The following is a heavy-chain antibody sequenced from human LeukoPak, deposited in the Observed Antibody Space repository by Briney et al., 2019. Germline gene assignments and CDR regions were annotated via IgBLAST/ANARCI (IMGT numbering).Heavy chain of an antibody. Sequence: SETLSLTCTVSGYSISSDYYCGWIRQPPGKGLEWIWTIYHSGNTYYNPSLKSRVTISVDTSKNQFSLKLSSVTAADTAVYYCARHWSGDLGNFDIWGQGTMVTVSS. J-gene: IGHJ3*02. CDR3: ARHWSGDLGNFDI. D-gene: IGHD3/OR15-3a*01. CDR1: GYSISSDYY. CDR2: IYHSGNT. V-gene: IGHV4-38-2*02.